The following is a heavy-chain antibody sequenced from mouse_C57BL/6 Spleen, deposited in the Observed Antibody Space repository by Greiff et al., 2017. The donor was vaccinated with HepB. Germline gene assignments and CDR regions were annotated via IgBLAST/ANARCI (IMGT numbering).Heavy chain of an antibody. J-gene: IGHJ3*01. D-gene: IGHD1-1*01. CDR3: ARGAYYGSVFAY. CDR2: ISYDGSN. CDR1: GYSITSGYY. V-gene: IGHV3-6*01. Sequence: EVQRVESGPGLVKPSQSLSLTCSVTGYSITSGYYWNWIRQFPGNKLEWMGYISYDGSNNYNPSLKNRISITRDTSKNQFFLKLNSVTTEDTATYYCARGAYYGSVFAYWGQGTLVTVSA.